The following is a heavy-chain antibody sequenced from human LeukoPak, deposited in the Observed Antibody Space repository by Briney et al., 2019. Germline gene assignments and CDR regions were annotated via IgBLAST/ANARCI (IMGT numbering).Heavy chain of an antibody. CDR2: IYHSGNT. J-gene: IGHJ6*03. D-gene: IGHD1-7*01. CDR1: GGSLSSGGYY. CDR3: ARDLRTNWNFDYYYMDV. V-gene: IGHV4-30-2*01. Sequence: SQTLSLTCTVSGGSLSSGGYYWSWIRQPPGKGLEWIGYIYHSGNTYYNPSLKSRVTISVDRSKNQFSLELSSVTAADTAVYYCARDLRTNWNFDYYYMDVWGKGTTVTVSS.